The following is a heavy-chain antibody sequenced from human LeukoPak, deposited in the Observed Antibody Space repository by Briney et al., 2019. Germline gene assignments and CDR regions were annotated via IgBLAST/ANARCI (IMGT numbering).Heavy chain of an antibody. Sequence: GEPLKISCKCSEDSFTNYWIGSVRQMPGKGGVCMGSIYSGDSDTRYSPSFQGQVTISADTSSSPSYLQWNSLTAADTATSFCARGADDEDQPNDVIDTWGQRTLVTVSS. CDR3: ARGADDEDQPNDVIDT. CDR1: EDSFTNYW. V-gene: IGHV5-51*01. J-gene: IGHJ4*01. CDR2: IYSGDSDT. D-gene: IGHD2-21*01.